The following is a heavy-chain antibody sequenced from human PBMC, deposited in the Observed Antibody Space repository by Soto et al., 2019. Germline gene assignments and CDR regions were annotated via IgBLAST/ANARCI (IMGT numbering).Heavy chain of an antibody. CDR1: GFTFSSYG. CDR3: VRTSLVVAAATREAY. V-gene: IGHV3-74*01. Sequence: EVQLVESGGGLVQPGGSLRLSCAASGFTFSSYGMHWVRQAPGKGLVWVSRINSDGSSTIYADSVKGRFTISRDNAKNTLYLKMNSLRAEDTAVYYCVRTSLVVAAATREAYWGQGTLVTVSS. J-gene: IGHJ4*02. D-gene: IGHD2-15*01. CDR2: INSDGSST.